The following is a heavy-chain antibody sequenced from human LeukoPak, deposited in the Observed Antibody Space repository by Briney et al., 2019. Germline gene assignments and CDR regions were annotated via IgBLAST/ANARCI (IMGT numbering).Heavy chain of an antibody. V-gene: IGHV3-64*01. CDR1: GFTFSSYA. CDR2: ISSNGGST. Sequence: GGSLRLSCAASGFTFSSYAMHSVRAAPGKGVEYVSAISSNGGSTYSTNSVKGRFTISRDNSKNTLYLQMGSLRAEDMAVYNCARLIGGVLRGGYFDYWGQGTLVTVSS. CDR3: ARLIGGVLRGGYFDY. J-gene: IGHJ4*02. D-gene: IGHD2-8*01.